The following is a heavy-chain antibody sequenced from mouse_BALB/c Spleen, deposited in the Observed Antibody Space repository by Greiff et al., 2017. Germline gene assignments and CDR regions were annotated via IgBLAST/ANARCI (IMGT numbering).Heavy chain of an antibody. V-gene: IGHV5-17*02. Sequence: EVQLVESGGGLVQPGGSRTLSCAVSGFTFSSFGMYWVRQPPEKGLVWVAYISSGSSTIYYADTVKGRFTIARDNPKNTLFLQMTSLTAEDTAMYYCARRWDYAMDYWGQGTTVTVSS. CDR3: ARRWDYAMDY. D-gene: IGHD1-1*02. J-gene: IGHJ4*01. CDR1: GFTFSSFG. CDR2: ISSGSSTI.